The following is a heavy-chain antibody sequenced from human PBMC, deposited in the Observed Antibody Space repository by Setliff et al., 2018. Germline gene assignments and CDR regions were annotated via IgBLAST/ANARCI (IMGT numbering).Heavy chain of an antibody. J-gene: IGHJ6*02. CDR3: TRIWQLDYYGLDV. V-gene: IGHV3-74*01. Sequence: GGSLRLSCAASGFTFSDYWLHWVRQAPGKGLVWVSRVNRDGSSTNYADSVKGRFTISRDNAESTVYLQMNSLRAEDTAVYFCTRIWQLDYYGLDVWGQGTTVTVSS. CDR1: GFTFSDYW. D-gene: IGHD1-1*01. CDR2: VNRDGSST.